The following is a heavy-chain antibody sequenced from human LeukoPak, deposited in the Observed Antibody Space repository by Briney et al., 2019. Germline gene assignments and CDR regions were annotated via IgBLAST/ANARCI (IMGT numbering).Heavy chain of an antibody. D-gene: IGHD3-9*01. CDR2: ISCSNSYR. CDR1: GFTFSTYS. J-gene: IGHJ4*02. CDR3: ARDRLYGILTGYDY. V-gene: IGHV3-21*01. Sequence: GGSLRLSCAASGFTFSTYSMNSVRQAPGKGLEWVSPISCSNSYRYYADSVKGRVTISRDNAKNTLYLQRNSLGAEDTGVYYCARDRLYGILTGYDYWGQGTLVTVSS.